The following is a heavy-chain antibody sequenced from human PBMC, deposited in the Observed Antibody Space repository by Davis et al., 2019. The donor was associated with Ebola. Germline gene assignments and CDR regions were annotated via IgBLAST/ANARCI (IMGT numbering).Heavy chain of an antibody. J-gene: IGHJ4*02. D-gene: IGHD4-11*01. Sequence: SETLSLTCTVSGGSISSYYWSWIRQPPGKGLEWIGNIYYSGATNYNPSLKSRVTISGDTSNNQFSLKFGSVTAADTAMYYCARTPQYSDYGSYFDYWGQGALVTVSS. V-gene: IGHV4-59*01. CDR1: GGSISSYY. CDR3: ARTPQYSDYGSYFDY. CDR2: IYYSGAT.